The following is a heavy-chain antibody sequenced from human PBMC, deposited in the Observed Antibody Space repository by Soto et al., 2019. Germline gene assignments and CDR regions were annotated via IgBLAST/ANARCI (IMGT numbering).Heavy chain of an antibody. D-gene: IGHD4-4*01. Sequence: SETLSLTCAVYGGSFSGYYCSWIRQPPGKGREWDGEIKHSGSTNYNPSLKSRVTISEDTSKSRFSLKLSSVTAADTAVYCCARVETTTVSTEGVGYYCDYGMDVWGQGTTVTVSS. CDR2: IKHSGST. V-gene: IGHV4-34*01. CDR1: GGSFSGYY. J-gene: IGHJ6*02. CDR3: ARVETTTVSTEGVGYYCDYGMDV.